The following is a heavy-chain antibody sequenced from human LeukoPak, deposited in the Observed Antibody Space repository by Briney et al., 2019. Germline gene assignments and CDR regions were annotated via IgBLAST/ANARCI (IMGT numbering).Heavy chain of an antibody. Sequence: SETLSLTCTVSGGSISSHNWNWIRQPPGKGLEWIGDIYSSGSPNYNPSLKSRVAISVDTSKNQFSLKLTSVTAADTAVYYCARGFPPGSGSRGSHAFDVWGQGTMVTVSS. J-gene: IGHJ3*01. CDR2: IYSSGSP. CDR1: GGSISSHN. D-gene: IGHD6-19*01. CDR3: ARGFPPGSGSRGSHAFDV. V-gene: IGHV4-59*11.